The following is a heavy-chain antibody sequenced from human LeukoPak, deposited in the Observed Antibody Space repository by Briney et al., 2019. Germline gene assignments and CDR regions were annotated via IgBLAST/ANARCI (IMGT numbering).Heavy chain of an antibody. CDR1: GGSISSSSYY. CDR2: IYYSGST. CDR3: ARHGSIATGAFTH. Sequence: SETLSLTCTVSGGSISSSSYYWGWIRQPPGKGLEWIGSIYYSGSTYYNPSLKSRVTISVDTSKNQFSLKLGSVTAAGTAVYYCARHGSIATGAFTHWGQGTLVTVSS. D-gene: IGHD6-13*01. J-gene: IGHJ4*02. V-gene: IGHV4-39*01.